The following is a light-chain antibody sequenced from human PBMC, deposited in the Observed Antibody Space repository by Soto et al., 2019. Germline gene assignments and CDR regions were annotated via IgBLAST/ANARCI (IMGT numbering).Light chain of an antibody. V-gene: IGLV2-14*01. CDR3: SSFSSSTTLYV. CDR2: EGS. J-gene: IGLJ1*01. CDR1: SSDIGGYIY. Sequence: QSALTQPASVSGSPGQSITFSCTGTSSDIGGYIYVSWYQQHPGKAPKLMIYEGSKRPSGVSNRFSGSKSGNTASLTISGLQAEDEADYYCSSFSSSTTLYVFGTGTKLTVL.